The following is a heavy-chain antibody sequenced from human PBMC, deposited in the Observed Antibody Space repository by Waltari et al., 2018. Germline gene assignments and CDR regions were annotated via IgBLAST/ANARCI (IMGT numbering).Heavy chain of an antibody. CDR3: ATNDILTNYYGMDV. CDR1: GGPISSYY. D-gene: IGHD3-9*01. V-gene: IGHV4-59*01. J-gene: IGHJ6*02. Sequence: QVQLQESGPGLVKPSATLSLTCTVSGGPISSYYWSWIRQPPGKGLEWIGYIYYSGSTNYNPSLKSRVTISVDTSKNQFSLKLSSVTAADTAVYYCATNDILTNYYGMDVWGQGTTVTVSS. CDR2: IYYSGST.